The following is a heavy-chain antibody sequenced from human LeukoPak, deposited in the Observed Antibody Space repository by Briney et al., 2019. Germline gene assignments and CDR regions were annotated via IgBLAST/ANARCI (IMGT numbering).Heavy chain of an antibody. CDR3: ARGLGEWGLPLFDY. J-gene: IGHJ4*02. CDR1: GFTFSSYS. D-gene: IGHD1-26*01. CDR2: IAQHGSEI. Sequence: GGSLRLSCAASGFTFSSYSMNWVRQAPGKGLQWVATIAQHGSEIYYVDSVKGRFTISRDNAENSLYLQMSSLRGEDTAVYYCARGLGEWGLPLFDYWGQGALVTVSS. V-gene: IGHV3-7*01.